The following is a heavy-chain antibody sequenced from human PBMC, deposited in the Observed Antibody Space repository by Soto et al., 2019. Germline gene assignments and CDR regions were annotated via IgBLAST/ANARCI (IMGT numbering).Heavy chain of an antibody. CDR1: GFTFSSYV. J-gene: IGHJ6*02. Sequence: QVQLVESGGGVVQPGRSLRLSCAASGFTFSSYVMYWVRQAPGKGLEWVAVISYDGRNKHYADSVKGRFTISRDNSKKTLNPPMNSVRAEATAVYSCARAGCAGGSCSTLVGLRYGMDVWGQGTTVTVSS. CDR3: ARAGCAGGSCSTLVGLRYGMDV. D-gene: IGHD2-15*01. CDR2: ISYDGRNK. V-gene: IGHV3-30-3*01.